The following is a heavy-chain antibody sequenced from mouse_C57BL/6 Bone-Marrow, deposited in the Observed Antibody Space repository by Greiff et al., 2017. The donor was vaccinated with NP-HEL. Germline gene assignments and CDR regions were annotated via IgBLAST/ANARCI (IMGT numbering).Heavy chain of an antibody. CDR2: ISYDGRN. J-gene: IGHJ4*01. V-gene: IGHV3-6*01. D-gene: IGHD1-1*01. Sequence: EESGPGLVKPSQSLSLTCSVTGYSITSGYYRNWIRQFPGNKQEWMSYISYDGRNNYNPSLKNRITITRDTSKNQYFLKLNSVTTEDTATYCCTRDQRNYYGSTPMDYWGQETSVTITS. CDR3: TRDQRNYYGSTPMDY. CDR1: GYSITSGYY.